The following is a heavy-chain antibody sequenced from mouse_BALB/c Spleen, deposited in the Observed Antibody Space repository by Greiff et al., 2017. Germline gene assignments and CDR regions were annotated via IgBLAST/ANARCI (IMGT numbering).Heavy chain of an antibody. Sequence: VHLVESGPQLVRPGASVKISCKASGYSFTSYWMHWVKQRPGQGLEWIGMIDPSDSETRLNQKFKDKATLTVDKSSSTAYMQLSSPTSEDSAVYYCARRGYDGYHFDYWGQGTTLTVSS. CDR3: ARRGYDGYHFDY. V-gene: IGHV1S126*01. J-gene: IGHJ2*01. D-gene: IGHD2-3*01. CDR1: GYSFTSYW. CDR2: IDPSDSET.